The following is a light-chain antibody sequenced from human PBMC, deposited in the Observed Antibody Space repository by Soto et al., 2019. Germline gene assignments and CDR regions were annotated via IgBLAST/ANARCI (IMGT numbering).Light chain of an antibody. J-gene: IGLJ2*01. Sequence: QSVLTQAPSVSGAPGQRVTISCTGSSSNIGAGYDVHWYQQLPGTAPKLLIYGNSNQPSGVPDRFSGSKSGTSASLAITGLQAEDEADYYCQSYDSSLRVVFGGGTKLTVL. V-gene: IGLV1-40*01. CDR2: GNS. CDR3: QSYDSSLRVV. CDR1: SSNIGAGYD.